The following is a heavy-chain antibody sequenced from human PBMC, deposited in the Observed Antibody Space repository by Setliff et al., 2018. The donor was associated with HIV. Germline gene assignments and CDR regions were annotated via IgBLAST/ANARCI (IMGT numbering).Heavy chain of an antibody. Sequence: VKVSCKASGGIFSRFAFSWVRQAPGQGLEWMGGIIPIFGTPNYAQKFQGRVKITTDESTNTVYMELYSLTSEDTAMYYCASSAGAVPTTAPYGDYYYYFYMDVWGKGTTVTVSS. D-gene: IGHD1-1*01. CDR1: GGIFSRFA. J-gene: IGHJ6*03. CDR2: IIPIFGTP. CDR3: ASSAGAVPTTAPYGDYYYYFYMDV. V-gene: IGHV1-69*05.